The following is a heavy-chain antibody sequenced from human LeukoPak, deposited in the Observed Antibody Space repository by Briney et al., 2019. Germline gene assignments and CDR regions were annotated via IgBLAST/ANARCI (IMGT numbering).Heavy chain of an antibody. Sequence: GGSLRLSCSASGDTLSSYAMHCVRQAPGKALEYVSAISYNGGSTYYANSVKDRFTISRDNSKNTLYLQMSSLRPDYTSVFYCVRPPRNYLVYCGQGTLVTVSS. CDR1: GDTLSSYA. J-gene: IGHJ4*02. CDR3: VRPPRNYLVY. CDR2: ISYNGGST. V-gene: IGHV3-64D*09.